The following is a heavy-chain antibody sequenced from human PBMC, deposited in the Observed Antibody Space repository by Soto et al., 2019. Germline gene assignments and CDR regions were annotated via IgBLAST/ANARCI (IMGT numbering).Heavy chain of an antibody. CDR2: ISYDGSNQ. Sequence: GGSLRLSCAASGFTFSSYGMHWVRQAPGKGLEWVAVISYDGSNQYYADSVKGRFTISRDNSKNTLYLQMNSLRAEDTAVYYCAKDSGGTQYYYYGMDVWGQGTTVTVSS. CDR1: GFTFSSYG. CDR3: AKDSGGTQYYYYGMDV. D-gene: IGHD1-1*01. V-gene: IGHV3-30*18. J-gene: IGHJ6*02.